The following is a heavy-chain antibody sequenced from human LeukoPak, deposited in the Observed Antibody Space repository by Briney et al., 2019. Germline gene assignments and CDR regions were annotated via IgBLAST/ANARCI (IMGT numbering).Heavy chain of an antibody. J-gene: IGHJ4*02. D-gene: IGHD3-10*01. CDR2: VNSDGSST. V-gene: IGHV3-74*01. Sequence: PGGSLRLSCAPSGFTFTSYWMHWVRQAPGKGLVWVSRVNSDGSSTSYAYSVKGRFTISRDNAKNTLYLQMNSLSAEDTAVYYCARVGVRLYYFDYWGQGTLVTVSS. CDR3: ARVGVRLYYFDY. CDR1: GFTFTSYW.